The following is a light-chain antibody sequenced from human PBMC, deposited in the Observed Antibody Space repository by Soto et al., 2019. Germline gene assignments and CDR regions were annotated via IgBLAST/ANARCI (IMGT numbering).Light chain of an antibody. Sequence: EIVMTQSPATLSVSPGERGTLSCRASQSIRSNLAWHQHKPGQAPRLLIYGISTRATGIPGRFSGSGSGTEFTLTISSLQSEDFAVYYCQQYNNWPRTFGQGTKVEIK. CDR2: GIS. J-gene: IGKJ1*01. CDR1: QSIRSN. CDR3: QQYNNWPRT. V-gene: IGKV3-15*01.